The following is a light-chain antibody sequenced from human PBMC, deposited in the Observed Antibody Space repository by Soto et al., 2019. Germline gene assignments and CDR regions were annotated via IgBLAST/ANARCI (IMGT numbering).Light chain of an antibody. J-gene: IGLJ3*02. CDR1: SSDIGSNNY. CDR2: EVS. Sequence: QSALTQPASVSGSPGQSITISCTGTSSDIGSNNYVSWFQQRPGKAPTLIIYEVSNRPSGVSNHLSGSKSGNTASLTISGLLPEDEAEYYCSSYTTTTRLFGGGTKVTVL. V-gene: IGLV2-14*01. CDR3: SSYTTTTRL.